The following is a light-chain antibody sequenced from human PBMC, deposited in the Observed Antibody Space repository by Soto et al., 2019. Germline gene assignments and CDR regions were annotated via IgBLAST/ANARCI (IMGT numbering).Light chain of an antibody. CDR3: QQYGGSPFT. V-gene: IGKV3-20*01. Sequence: VWTQSPGTLSLSPGETANLSCRADQSVSGNLLAWYQQKPGQAPRLLLSYASNRATGVPDRFSGTGSGTDFALTISRLETDDSAVYYCQQYGGSPFTFGPGTKVDIK. CDR2: YAS. CDR1: QSVSGNL. J-gene: IGKJ3*01.